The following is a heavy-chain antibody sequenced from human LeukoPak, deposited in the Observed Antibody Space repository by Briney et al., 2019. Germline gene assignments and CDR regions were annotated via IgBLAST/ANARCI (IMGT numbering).Heavy chain of an antibody. Sequence: GGSLRLSCAASGFTFSNAWMSWVRQAPGKGLEWVGRIKSRTDGGTTDYAAPVKGRFSISRGDSKNTLYLQMNSLKTEDTAVYYCATGNSRGGQSYYYMDVWGKGTTVTVSS. CDR1: GFTFSNAW. D-gene: IGHD4-11*01. V-gene: IGHV3-15*01. CDR2: IKSRTDGGTT. J-gene: IGHJ6*03. CDR3: ATGNSRGGQSYYYMDV.